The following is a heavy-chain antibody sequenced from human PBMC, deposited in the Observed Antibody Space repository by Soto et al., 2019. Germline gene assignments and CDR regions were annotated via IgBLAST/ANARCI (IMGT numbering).Heavy chain of an antibody. CDR2: INLNSGVT. CDR3: ARDLALLPAYADYVTPFYYYYGMDF. V-gene: IGHV1-2*02. CDR1: GYTFTGYY. Sequence: ASVKVSCKAAGYTFTGYYMHWVRQAPGQGLEWMGWINLNSGVTNYAQKFQGSVTMTRDTSISTAYMELSRLRSDDTAVYYCARDLALLPAYADYVTPFYYYYGMDFFGQGTTVTVS. J-gene: IGHJ6*02. D-gene: IGHD4-17*01.